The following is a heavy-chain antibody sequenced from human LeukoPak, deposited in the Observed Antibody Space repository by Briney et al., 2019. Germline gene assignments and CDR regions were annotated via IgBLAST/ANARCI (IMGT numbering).Heavy chain of an antibody. CDR2: ISSSSSYI. CDR1: GFTFSSYS. CDR3: AKSPSRDGYNLFDY. J-gene: IGHJ4*02. D-gene: IGHD5-24*01. Sequence: GGSLRLSCAASGFTFSSYSMNWVRQAPGKGLEWVSSISSSSSYIYYADSVKGRFTISRDNSKNTLYLQMNSLRAEDTAVYYCAKSPSRDGYNLFDYWGQGTLVTVSS. V-gene: IGHV3-21*04.